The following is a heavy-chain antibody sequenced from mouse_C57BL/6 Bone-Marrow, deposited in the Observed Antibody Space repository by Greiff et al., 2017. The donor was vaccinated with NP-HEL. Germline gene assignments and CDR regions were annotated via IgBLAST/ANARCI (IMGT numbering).Heavy chain of an antibody. CDR3: ASLYYGSSPYWYFDV. V-gene: IGHV1-55*01. Sequence: QVQLQQPGAELVKPGASVKMSCKASGYTFTSYWITWVKQRPGQGLEWIGDIYPGSGRTNYNEKFKSKATLTVDTSSSTAYMQLSSLTSEDSAVYYCASLYYGSSPYWYFDVWGTGTTVTVSS. J-gene: IGHJ1*03. CDR1: GYTFTSYW. CDR2: IYPGSGRT. D-gene: IGHD1-1*01.